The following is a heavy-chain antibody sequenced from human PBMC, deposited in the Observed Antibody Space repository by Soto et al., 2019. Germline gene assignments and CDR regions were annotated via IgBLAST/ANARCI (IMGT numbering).Heavy chain of an antibody. CDR1: GFTFTTYA. Sequence: PGGSLRLSCAASGFTFTTYAMRWVRQAPGKGLEWVSAISASGDITYYADSVKGRFTISRDSSKNTLYLQMNGLRAEETAIYYWVKDSNFIPGGSNHWGQGTLVTVSS. J-gene: IGHJ5*02. D-gene: IGHD3-10*01. V-gene: IGHV3-23*01. CDR2: ISASGDIT. CDR3: VKDSNFIPGGSNH.